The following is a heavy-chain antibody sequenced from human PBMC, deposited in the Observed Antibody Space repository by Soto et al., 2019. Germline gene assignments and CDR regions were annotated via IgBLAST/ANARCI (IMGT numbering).Heavy chain of an antibody. V-gene: IGHV1-18*04. Sequence: ASVKVSCKASGYTFTSYGISWVRQAPGQGLEWMGWISAYNGNTNYAQKLQGRVTMTTDTSTSTAYMELRSLRSDDTAVYYCARDLWQYSSSSFDYWGQGTLVTVSS. CDR3: ARDLWQYSSSSFDY. CDR1: GYTFTSYG. D-gene: IGHD6-6*01. J-gene: IGHJ4*02. CDR2: ISAYNGNT.